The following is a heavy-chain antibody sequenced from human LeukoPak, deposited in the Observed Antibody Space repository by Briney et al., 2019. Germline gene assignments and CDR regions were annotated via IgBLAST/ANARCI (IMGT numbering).Heavy chain of an antibody. CDR2: IYYSGST. V-gene: IGHV4-39*01. D-gene: IGHD3-16*01. CDR3: ARSLGGGNWFDP. Sequence: SETLSLTCTVSGGSINSSGYYWGWIRQPPGKGLEWIGNIYYSGSTYYNPSLESRVTISVDTSKNQFSLKLSSVTAADTAVYFCARSLGGGNWFDPWGQGTLVTVSS. CDR1: GGSINSSGYY. J-gene: IGHJ5*02.